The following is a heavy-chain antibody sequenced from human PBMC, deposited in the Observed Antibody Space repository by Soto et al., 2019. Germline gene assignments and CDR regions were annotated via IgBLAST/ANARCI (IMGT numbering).Heavy chain of an antibody. V-gene: IGHV4-31*03. J-gene: IGHJ6*02. Sequence: TSETLSLTCTVSGGSISSGGYYWSWIRQHPGKGLEWIGYIYYSGSTYYNPSLKSRVTISVDTSKNQFSLKLSSVTAADTAVYYCARDNVVGATGYYYGMDVWGQGTTVTVSS. CDR2: IYYSGST. D-gene: IGHD1-26*01. CDR3: ARDNVVGATGYYYGMDV. CDR1: GGSISSGGYY.